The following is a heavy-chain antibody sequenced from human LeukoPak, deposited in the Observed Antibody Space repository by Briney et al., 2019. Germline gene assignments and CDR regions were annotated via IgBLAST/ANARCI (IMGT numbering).Heavy chain of an antibody. Sequence: GGSLRLSCAASGFTFSSYAMSWVRQAPGKGLEWVSAIYGGGEGTYYADSVKGRFTVSRDNSKNTLYLQMDGLRAEDTAVYYCAKMAGMTRQVYYMDVWGKGATVTVSS. V-gene: IGHV3-23*01. D-gene: IGHD1-1*01. CDR2: IYGGGEGT. CDR1: GFTFSSYA. CDR3: AKMAGMTRQVYYMDV. J-gene: IGHJ6*03.